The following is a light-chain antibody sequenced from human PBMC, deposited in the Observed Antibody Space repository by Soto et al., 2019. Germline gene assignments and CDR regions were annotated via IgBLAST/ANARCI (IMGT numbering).Light chain of an antibody. J-gene: IGLJ3*02. CDR2: SNN. Sequence: QSVLTQPPSASGTPGQRVTISCSGSSSNIGSNTVNWYQHLPGTAPKLVIYSNNQRPSGVPDRFSGSKSGTSASLAISGFQSEDESGYYCAAWDDSLNGPVFGGGTKLTVL. CDR3: AAWDDSLNGPV. V-gene: IGLV1-44*01. CDR1: SSNIGSNT.